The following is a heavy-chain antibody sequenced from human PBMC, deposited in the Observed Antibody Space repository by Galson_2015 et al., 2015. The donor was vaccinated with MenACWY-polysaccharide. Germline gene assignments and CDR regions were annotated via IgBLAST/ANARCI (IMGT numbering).Heavy chain of an antibody. Sequence: SLRLSCAASGFTFSTYGMGWVRQAPGKGLEWVSTLDGSGTNTYYADSVRGRFTLSRDNSKKMLYLQMNSPRAEDTALYYCAKDASNSWFDSWGQGTLVTVSS. D-gene: IGHD4-23*01. CDR1: GFTFSTYG. V-gene: IGHV3-23*01. J-gene: IGHJ5*01. CDR3: AKDASNSWFDS. CDR2: LDGSGTNT.